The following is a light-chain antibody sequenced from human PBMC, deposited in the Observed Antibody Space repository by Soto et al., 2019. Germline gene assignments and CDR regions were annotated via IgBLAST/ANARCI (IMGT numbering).Light chain of an antibody. V-gene: IGKV1-39*01. J-gene: IGKJ1*01. CDR3: QQTYTYPNT. Sequence: DIQMTQSPSSLSASVGDRVTITCRASQSISTYLSWYHQEPRKAPRLVIYAASSLQSGVSSRFSGSGSGTEFTLTISSLQREDFGTYYCQQTYTYPNTFGQGTKVDI. CDR2: AAS. CDR1: QSISTY.